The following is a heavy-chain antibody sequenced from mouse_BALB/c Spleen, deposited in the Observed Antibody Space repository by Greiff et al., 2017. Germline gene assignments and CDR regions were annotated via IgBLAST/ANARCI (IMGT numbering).Heavy chain of an antibody. CDR2: ISTYYGDA. Sequence: QVQLKESGAELVRPGVSVKISCKGSGYTFTDYAMHWVKQSHAKSLEWIGVISTYYGDASYNQKFKGKATMTVDKSSSTAYMELARLTSEDSAIYYCAREGRYDYGVFYAMDYWGQGTSVTVSS. D-gene: IGHD2-4*01. J-gene: IGHJ4*01. CDR3: AREGRYDYGVFYAMDY. V-gene: IGHV1S137*01. CDR1: GYTFTDYA.